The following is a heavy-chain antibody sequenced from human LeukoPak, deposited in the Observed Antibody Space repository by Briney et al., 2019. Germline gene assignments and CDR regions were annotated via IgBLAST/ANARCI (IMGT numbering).Heavy chain of an antibody. CDR2: INAAGRHE. J-gene: IGHJ4*02. CDR3: ARAEDH. CDR1: GFNFAAYS. Sequence: PGGSLRLSCAASGFNFAAYSTNWVRQVPGKGLEWVSCINAAGRHEFYAESVKGRFTISRDNAKNTLFLQMNSLRAEDTGVYFCARAEDHWGQGTLVTVSS. V-gene: IGHV3-21*01.